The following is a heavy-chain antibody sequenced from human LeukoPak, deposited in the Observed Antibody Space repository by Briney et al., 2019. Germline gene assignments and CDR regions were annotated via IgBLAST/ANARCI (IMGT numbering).Heavy chain of an antibody. Sequence: SETLSLTCTVSGGSFSSYYWSWIRQPPGKGLEWIGYIYYSGSTNYNPSLKSRVTISVDTSKNQFSLKLSSVTAADTAVYYCARTERSTMVRGVSNNWFDPWGQGTLVTVSS. CDR3: ARTERSTMVRGVSNNWFDP. D-gene: IGHD3-10*01. CDR1: GGSFSSYY. V-gene: IGHV4-59*01. J-gene: IGHJ5*02. CDR2: IYYSGST.